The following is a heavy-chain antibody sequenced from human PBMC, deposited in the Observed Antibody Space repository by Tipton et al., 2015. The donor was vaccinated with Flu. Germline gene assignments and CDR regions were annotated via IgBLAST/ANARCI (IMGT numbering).Heavy chain of an antibody. V-gene: IGHV4-34*01. CDR3: ARGFNTGWYRGFDP. CDR2: INHSGST. D-gene: IGHD6-19*01. Sequence: TLSLTCAVYGGSFSGYYWIWIRQPPGKGLEWIGEINHSGSTNYNPSLKSRVTISLDTSKNQFSLSLNSVTAADTAVYYCARGFNTGWYRGFDPWGQGTLVTVSS. CDR1: GGSFSGYY. J-gene: IGHJ5*02.